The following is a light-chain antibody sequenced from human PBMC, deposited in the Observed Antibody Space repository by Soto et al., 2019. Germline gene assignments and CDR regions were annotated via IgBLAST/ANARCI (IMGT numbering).Light chain of an antibody. CDR3: QQYVSPPIT. CDR1: QSVDRNS. J-gene: IGKJ5*01. V-gene: IGKV3-20*01. CDR2: DAA. Sequence: EIVLTQSPGTLSLSPGERVTLSCRASQSVDRNSLAWYQQKPGQAPRLLIYDAASRATGIPDRFSGSWSGTDFTLTISRLEPEDFAVYYCQQYVSPPITFGQGTRLEIK.